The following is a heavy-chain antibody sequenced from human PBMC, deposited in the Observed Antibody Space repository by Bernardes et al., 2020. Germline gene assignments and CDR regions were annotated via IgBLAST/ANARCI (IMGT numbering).Heavy chain of an antibody. J-gene: IGHJ4*02. D-gene: IGHD3-10*01. Sequence: GGSLRLSCAASGFTFSSYAMSWVRQAPGKGLEWVSAISGSGGSTYYAGSVKGRFTISRDNSKNTLYLQMNSLRAEDTAVYYCAKDRYSGIAIGEFDYWGQGTLVTVSS. CDR3: AKDRYSGIAIGEFDY. CDR2: ISGSGGST. V-gene: IGHV3-23*01. CDR1: GFTFSSYA.